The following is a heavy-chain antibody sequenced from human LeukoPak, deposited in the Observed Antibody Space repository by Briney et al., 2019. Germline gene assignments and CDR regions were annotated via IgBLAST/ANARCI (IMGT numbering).Heavy chain of an antibody. CDR1: GSTFSSYA. CDR2: ITGRGGST. J-gene: IGHJ4*02. V-gene: IGHV3-23*01. Sequence: GGSLRLSCAASGSTFSSYAMIWVRQAPGKGLEWVSGITGRGGSTYYADSVKGRFTISRDNSKNTLYLQVNTLRAEDTAVYYCARLDSGGYSDYWGQGTLVTVSS. D-gene: IGHD1-26*01. CDR3: ARLDSGGYSDY.